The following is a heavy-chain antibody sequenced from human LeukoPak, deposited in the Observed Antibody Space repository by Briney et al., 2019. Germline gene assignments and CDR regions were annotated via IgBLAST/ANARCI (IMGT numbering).Heavy chain of an antibody. CDR2: ISSSGNT. CDR3: ARHLSLGDGNKRGFDN. CDR1: GGSISSPPYD. J-gene: IGHJ4*02. Sequence: PSETLSLTCTVSGGSISSPPYDWGWIRQPPGKGLEYIGSISSSGNTYYNASLQSRVTISVDASKNQFSLKLGSVTAADTAVYFCARHLSLGDGNKRGFDNWGQGTLVTVSS. V-gene: IGHV4-39*01. D-gene: IGHD5-24*01.